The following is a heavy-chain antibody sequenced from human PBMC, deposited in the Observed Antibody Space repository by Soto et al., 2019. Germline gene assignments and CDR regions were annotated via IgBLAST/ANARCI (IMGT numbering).Heavy chain of an antibody. D-gene: IGHD1-26*01. Sequence: SVQVSCKASGGNFSSYAISWVRQAPGQGLEWMGGIIPIFGTANYAQKFQGRVTITADESTSTAYMELSSLRSEDTAVYYCARNIVGATGGYWGQGTLVNVAS. CDR1: GGNFSSYA. CDR2: IIPIFGTA. CDR3: ARNIVGATGGY. J-gene: IGHJ4*02. V-gene: IGHV1-69*01.